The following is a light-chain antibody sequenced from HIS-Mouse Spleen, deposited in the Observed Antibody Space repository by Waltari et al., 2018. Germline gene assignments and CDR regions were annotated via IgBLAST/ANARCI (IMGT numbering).Light chain of an antibody. CDR2: GAS. J-gene: IGKJ3*01. V-gene: IGKV3-20*01. CDR3: QQYGSSFT. Sequence: EIVLTQSPGTLSLSPGARATLSCRASQSVSSSYLAWYQQKPGQAPRLLIYGASSRATGIPDRFSGSGSGTDFTLTISRLEPEGFAVYYCQQYGSSFTFGPGTKVDIK. CDR1: QSVSSSY.